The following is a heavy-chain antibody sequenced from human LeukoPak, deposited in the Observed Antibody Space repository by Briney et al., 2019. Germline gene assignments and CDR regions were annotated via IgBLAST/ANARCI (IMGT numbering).Heavy chain of an antibody. V-gene: IGHV1-2*02. CDR3: ARDTRLVF. Sequence: GASVTVSCRTSGYSFTAYYIHWVRQAPGQGLEWMGSINPYSGDPIYAQRFQGRVTFTRDTSISTAYMQLTRLRSDDTAVYYCARDTRLVFWGQGTLVAVSS. CDR2: INPYSGDP. J-gene: IGHJ3*01. CDR1: GYSFTAYY. D-gene: IGHD3-16*01.